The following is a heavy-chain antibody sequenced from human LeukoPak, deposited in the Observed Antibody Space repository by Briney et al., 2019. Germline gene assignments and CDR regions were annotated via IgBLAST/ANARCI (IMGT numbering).Heavy chain of an antibody. CDR1: GFSFSNAW. J-gene: IGHJ4*02. CDR2: IYDDNT. Sequence: GGSLRLSCATSGFSFSNAWMNWVRQAPGKGLEWVSTIYDDNTYYADSVKGRFAISTDNSKNTLYLQMNSLRVEDTAVYFCAARKVRGVWFYLDYWGQGTLVTVSS. D-gene: IGHD3-10*01. CDR3: AARKVRGVWFYLDY. V-gene: IGHV3-53*01.